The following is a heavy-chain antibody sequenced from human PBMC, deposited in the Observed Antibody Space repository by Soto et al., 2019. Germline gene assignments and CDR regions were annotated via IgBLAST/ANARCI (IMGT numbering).Heavy chain of an antibody. V-gene: IGHV2-5*02. Sequence: SGPTLVNPTLTLTLTCAFSGFSLSTSGVGVGWIRQPPGKALEWLALIYWDDDKRYSPSLKSRLTITKDTSKNQVVLTMTNMDPVDTATYYCAHSRIAAAGTIGYYYGMDVWGQGTTVTVSS. CDR1: GFSLSTSGVG. D-gene: IGHD6-13*01. CDR3: AHSRIAAAGTIGYYYGMDV. CDR2: IYWDDDK. J-gene: IGHJ6*02.